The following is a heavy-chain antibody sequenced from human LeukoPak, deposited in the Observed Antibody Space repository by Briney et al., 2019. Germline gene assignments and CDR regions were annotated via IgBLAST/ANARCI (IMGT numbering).Heavy chain of an antibody. J-gene: IGHJ5*02. Sequence: ASVTVSCKASGYTFTSYGISWVRQASGQGLEWMGWISAYNGNTNYAQKLQGRVTMTTDTSTSTAYMELRSLRSDDTAVYYCARAPSVAGPYYDFWSGYFGFDPWGQGTLVTVSS. CDR2: ISAYNGNT. CDR1: GYTFTSYG. V-gene: IGHV1-18*01. D-gene: IGHD3-3*01. CDR3: ARAPSVAGPYYDFWSGYFGFDP.